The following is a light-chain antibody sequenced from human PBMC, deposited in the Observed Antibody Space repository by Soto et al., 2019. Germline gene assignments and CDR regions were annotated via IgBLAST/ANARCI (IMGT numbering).Light chain of an antibody. CDR2: EVS. CDR3: SSYTDSSTRVV. J-gene: IGLJ2*01. V-gene: IGLV2-14*01. Sequence: QSVLTQPASVSGSPGQSITISCTGTSSDVGGYNYVSWYQQHPGKAPKLMICEVSNRPSGVSNRFSGSKSGNTASLTISGLQAEDEADYYCSSYTDSSTRVVFGGATKLTVL. CDR1: SSDVGGYNY.